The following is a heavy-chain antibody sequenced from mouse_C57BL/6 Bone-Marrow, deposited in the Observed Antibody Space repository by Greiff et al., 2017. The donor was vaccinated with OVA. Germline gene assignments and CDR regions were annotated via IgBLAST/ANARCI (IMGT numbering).Heavy chain of an antibody. CDR1: GFSLSTFGMG. CDR3: ARIAFYDGYYGDWYFDV. CDR2: IWWDDDK. J-gene: IGHJ1*03. V-gene: IGHV8-8*01. Sequence: QVTLKECGPGILQPSQTLSLTCSFSGFSLSTFGMGVGWIRQPPGKGLEWLAHIWWDDDKYYNPAQKSRITIYKDTSKNQVFHKIVTVDTAGTATYYCARIAFYDGYYGDWYFDVWGTGTTVTVSS. D-gene: IGHD2-3*01.